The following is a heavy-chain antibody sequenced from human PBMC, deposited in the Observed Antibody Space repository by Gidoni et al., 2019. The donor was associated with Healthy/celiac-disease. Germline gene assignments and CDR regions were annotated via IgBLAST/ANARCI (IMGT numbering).Heavy chain of an antibody. CDR3: ASLAVAGTAPFDY. V-gene: IGHV3-33*01. J-gene: IGHJ4*02. D-gene: IGHD6-19*01. CDR1: GFTFSSYG. Sequence: ESGGGVVQPGRSLRLSCAASGFTFSSYGMHWVRQAPGKGLEWVAVIWYDGSNKYYADSVKGRFTISRDNSKNTLYLQMNSLRAEDTAVYYCASLAVAGTAPFDYWGQGTLVTVSS. CDR2: IWYDGSNK.